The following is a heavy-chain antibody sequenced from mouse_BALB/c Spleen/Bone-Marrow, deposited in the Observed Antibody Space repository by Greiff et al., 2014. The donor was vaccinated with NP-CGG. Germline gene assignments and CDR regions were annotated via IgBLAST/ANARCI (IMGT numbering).Heavy chain of an antibody. CDR2: IDPYNGDA. J-gene: IGHJ2*01. CDR1: GYIFTTYN. V-gene: IGHV1S135*01. Sequence: VQLQQSGPELVKPGASVEVSCKASGYIFTTYNMYWMKQSHGKSLEWIGYIDPYNGDATYNQKFKGKATLTVDKSSSTAYLHLNSLTSEDSAVYYCAKGVVSDYWGQGTTLTVSS. CDR3: AKGVVSDY. D-gene: IGHD1-1*01.